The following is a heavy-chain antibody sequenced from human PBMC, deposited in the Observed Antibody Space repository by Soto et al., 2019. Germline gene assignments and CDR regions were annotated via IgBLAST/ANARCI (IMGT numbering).Heavy chain of an antibody. CDR1: GYTFTSYG. D-gene: IGHD3-10*01. Sequence: ASVKVSCKASGYTFTSYGISWVRQAPGQGLEWMGWISAYNGNTNYAQKLQGRVTMTTDTSTSTAYMELRSLRSDDTAVYYCAKGGSGLWFGELTYNWFGPWGQGTLVTVSS. J-gene: IGHJ5*02. CDR3: AKGGSGLWFGELTYNWFGP. CDR2: ISAYNGNT. V-gene: IGHV1-18*01.